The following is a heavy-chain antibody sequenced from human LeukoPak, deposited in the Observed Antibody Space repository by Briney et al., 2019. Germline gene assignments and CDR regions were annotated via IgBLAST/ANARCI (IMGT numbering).Heavy chain of an antibody. Sequence: GGFLRLSCAASGFTFSSYAMHWVRQAPGKGLEWVAVISYDGSNKYYADSVKGRYTISRDNSKNTLYLQMNSLRAEDTAVYYCARELGYDILTGPLYWGQGTLVTVSS. CDR1: GFTFSSYA. D-gene: IGHD3-9*01. J-gene: IGHJ4*02. CDR3: ARELGYDILTGPLY. V-gene: IGHV3-30-3*01. CDR2: ISYDGSNK.